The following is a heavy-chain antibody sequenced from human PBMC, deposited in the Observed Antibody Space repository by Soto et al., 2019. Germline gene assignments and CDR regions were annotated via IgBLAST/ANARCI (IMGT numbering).Heavy chain of an antibody. CDR1: GGPFSGSY. D-gene: IGHD3-16*01. CDR2: INHSGST. J-gene: IGHJ4*02. Sequence: SQTLSLTCAVCGGPFSGSYWTWTRQSPGKGLEWIGEINHSGSTNYTPSLKSRITISVDTSKNQVSLKLSSVTAADTAVYNCARTTAFVSGTYPPAHFDYWRQGTRVTVSS. V-gene: IGHV4-34*01. CDR3: ARTTAFVSGTYPPAHFDY.